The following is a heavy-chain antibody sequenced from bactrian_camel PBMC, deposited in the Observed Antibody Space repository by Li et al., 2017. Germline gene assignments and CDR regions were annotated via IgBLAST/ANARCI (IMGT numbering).Heavy chain of an antibody. CDR3: VTLWRFDYAVFGY. D-gene: IGHD4*01. CDR1: GSLFSNYD. V-gene: IGHV3S40*01. CDR2: IRHDGSSA. J-gene: IGHJ6*01. Sequence: VQLVESGGGLVQPGGSLRLTCLFSGSLFSNYDMSWLRQAPGKGFEWVSGIRHDGSSAYYADSVKGRFTIARDNAKNTVYLQMNSLEPEDTAVYYCVTLWRFDYAVFGYWAQGTQVTVS.